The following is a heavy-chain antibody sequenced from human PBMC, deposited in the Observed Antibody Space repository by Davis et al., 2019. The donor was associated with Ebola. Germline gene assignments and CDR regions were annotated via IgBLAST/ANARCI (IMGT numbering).Heavy chain of an antibody. D-gene: IGHD2-2*01. CDR1: GGSISSYY. CDR2: IYYSGST. Sequence: SDTLSLTCTVSGGSISSYYWSWIRQPPGKGLEWIGYIYYSGSTNYNPSLKSRVTISVDTSKNQFSLKLSSVTAADTAVYYCARAGGIVVVPAAIRAYYGMDVWGQGTTVTVSS. J-gene: IGHJ6*02. V-gene: IGHV4-59*08. CDR3: ARAGGIVVVPAAIRAYYGMDV.